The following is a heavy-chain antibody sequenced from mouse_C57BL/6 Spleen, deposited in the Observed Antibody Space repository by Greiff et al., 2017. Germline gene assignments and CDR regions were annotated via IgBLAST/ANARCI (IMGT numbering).Heavy chain of an antibody. Sequence: QVQLKQTGPGLVAPSQSLSITCTVSGFSLTSYAISWVRQPPGKGLEWLGVIWTGGGTNYNSALKSRLSISKDNSKSQVFLKMNSLQTDDTARYYCARNWDDYDRYYYAMDYWGQGTSVTVSS. CDR3: ARNWDDYDRYYYAMDY. CDR1: GFSLTSYA. J-gene: IGHJ4*01. CDR2: IWTGGGT. D-gene: IGHD2-4*01. V-gene: IGHV2-9-1*01.